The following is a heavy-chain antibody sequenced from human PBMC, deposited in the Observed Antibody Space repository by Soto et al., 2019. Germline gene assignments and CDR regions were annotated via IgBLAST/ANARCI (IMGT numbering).Heavy chain of an antibody. V-gene: IGHV1-69*02. CDR1: GGTFSSYT. Sequence: SVKVSCKASGGTFSSYTISCVRQAPGQGLEWMGWISPILGIANYAQKFQGRVTITADKSTSTAYMELRSLRSDDTAVYYGAGSCPGSSCYFIDWGQGTPVTVSS. D-gene: IGHD2-15*01. CDR3: AGSCPGSSCYFID. CDR2: ISPILGIA. J-gene: IGHJ4*02.